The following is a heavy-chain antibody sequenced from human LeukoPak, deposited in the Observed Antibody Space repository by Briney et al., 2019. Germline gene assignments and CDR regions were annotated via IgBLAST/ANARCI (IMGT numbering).Heavy chain of an antibody. CDR2: ISNSGTYI. CDR3: ARDNVGMDV. V-gene: IGHV3-21*01. CDR1: GFTFSTYS. Sequence: PGGSLRLSCTASGFTFSTYSMNWVRQAPGKGLEWVSSISNSGTYIYYADSVKGRFTLSRDNAKNSLYLQMDSLRAEDTAVYYCARDNVGMDVWGKGTTVTVSS. J-gene: IGHJ6*03. D-gene: IGHD1-26*01.